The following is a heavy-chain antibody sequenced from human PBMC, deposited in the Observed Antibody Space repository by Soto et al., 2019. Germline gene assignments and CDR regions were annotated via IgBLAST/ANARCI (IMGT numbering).Heavy chain of an antibody. CDR3: ARYIYYFDY. V-gene: IGHV4-30-2*01. J-gene: IGHJ4*02. CDR2: IYHSGST. CDR1: GGSISSGGYS. Sequence: PSETLSLTCAVSGGSISSGGYSWSWIRQPPGKGLEWIGYIYHSGSTYYNPSLKSRVTISVDGSKNQFSLKLSSVTAADTAVYYCARYIYYFDYWGQGTLVTVSS.